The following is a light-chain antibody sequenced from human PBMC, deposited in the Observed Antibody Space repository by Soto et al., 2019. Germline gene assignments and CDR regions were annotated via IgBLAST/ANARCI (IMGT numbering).Light chain of an antibody. CDR3: YSYTSSNTMV. CDR2: DVS. CDR1: SSDVGGYDY. Sequence: QSVLTQPAYVSGSPGQSITISCTGSSSDVGGYDYVSWYQQHPGKVPRLIISDVSDRPSGISNRFSGSKSGNTASLTISGLQADDEADYYCYSYTSSNTMVFGGGTKVTVL. J-gene: IGLJ2*01. V-gene: IGLV2-14*01.